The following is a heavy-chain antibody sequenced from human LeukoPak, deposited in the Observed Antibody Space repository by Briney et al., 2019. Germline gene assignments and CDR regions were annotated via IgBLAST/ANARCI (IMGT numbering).Heavy chain of an antibody. CDR2: IRYDGSNK. Sequence: GGSLRLSCAASGFTFSSYGMRWVRQAPGKGLEWVAFIRYDGSNKYYADSVMGRFTISRDNSKNTLYLQMNSLRTEDTAVFYSAKVRSTYNDYWGQGTLVTVS. CDR1: GFTFSSYG. J-gene: IGHJ4*02. V-gene: IGHV3-30*02. D-gene: IGHD2-2*01. CDR3: AKVRSTYNDY.